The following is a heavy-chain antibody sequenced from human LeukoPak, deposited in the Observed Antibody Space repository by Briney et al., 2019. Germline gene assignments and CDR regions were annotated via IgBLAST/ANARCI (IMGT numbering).Heavy chain of an antibody. CDR2: MNPNSGNT. Sequence: ASVQVSCKASGYTFTSYDINWVRQATGQGLEWMGWMNPNSGNTGYAQKFQGRVTMTRNTSISTAYMELSSLRSEDTAVYYCARYSLLGNYYYYYYMDVWGKGTTVTVSS. D-gene: IGHD1-26*01. CDR3: ARYSLLGNYYYYYYMDV. CDR1: GYTFTSYD. J-gene: IGHJ6*03. V-gene: IGHV1-8*01.